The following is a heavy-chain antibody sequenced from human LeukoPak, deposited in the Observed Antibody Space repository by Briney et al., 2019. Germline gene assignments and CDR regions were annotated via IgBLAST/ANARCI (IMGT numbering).Heavy chain of an antibody. CDR3: ARAPPPYSSGWQFDY. CDR1: GYTFTNYG. V-gene: IGHV1-18*01. Sequence: ASVKVSCKASGYTFTNYGISWVRQAPGQGLEWMGWIGTSSGSTNLAQKLQGRVTMTKDTSTSTASMELRSLTSDDTAVYYCARAPPPYSSGWQFDYWGQGTLVTVSS. D-gene: IGHD6-19*01. J-gene: IGHJ4*02. CDR2: IGTSSGST.